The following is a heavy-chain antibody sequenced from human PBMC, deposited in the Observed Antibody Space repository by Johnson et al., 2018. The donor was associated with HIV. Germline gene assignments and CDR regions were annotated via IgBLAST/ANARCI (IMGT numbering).Heavy chain of an antibody. J-gene: IGHJ3*02. CDR3: ARFLSWGDAFDM. Sequence: EVQLVESGGGVVQPGRSLRLSCAASGFTFSSYAMHWVRQAPGKGLEWVSYISCSDGTKNYADSVKGRFTISRDNAKNSLYLQMNSLRAEDTAVYYCARFLSWGDAFDMWGQGTMVTVSS. CDR1: GFTFSSYA. D-gene: IGHD1-26*01. CDR2: ISCSDGTK. V-gene: IGHV3-48*04.